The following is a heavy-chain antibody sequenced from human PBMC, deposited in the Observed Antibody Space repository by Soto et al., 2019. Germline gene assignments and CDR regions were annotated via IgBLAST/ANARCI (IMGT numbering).Heavy chain of an antibody. Sequence: PGGSLRLSCAASGFTFSSYAMSWVRQAPGKGLEWVSAISGSGGSTYYADSVKGRFTISRDNSKNTLYLQMNSLRAEDTAVYYCAKAWAATYGDHQTYYYGMDVWGQGTTVTVSS. CDR2: ISGSGGST. CDR3: AKAWAATYGDHQTYYYGMDV. J-gene: IGHJ6*02. V-gene: IGHV3-23*01. D-gene: IGHD4-17*01. CDR1: GFTFSSYA.